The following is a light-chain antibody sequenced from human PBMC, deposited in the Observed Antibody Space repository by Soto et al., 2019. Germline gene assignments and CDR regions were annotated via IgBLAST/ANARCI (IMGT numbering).Light chain of an antibody. CDR1: QSVSSSY. J-gene: IGKJ4*01. Sequence: EIVLTQSPGTVSLTQGERATLSCRASQSVSSSYLAWYQQKPGQAPRLLIYGASSRATGIPDRFSGSGSGTDFTLTISRLEPEDFAVYYCQQYGSSLPLTFGGGTKVDIK. V-gene: IGKV3-20*01. CDR2: GAS. CDR3: QQYGSSLPLT.